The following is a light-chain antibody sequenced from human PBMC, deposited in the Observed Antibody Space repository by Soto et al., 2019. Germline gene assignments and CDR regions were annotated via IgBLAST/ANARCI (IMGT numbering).Light chain of an antibody. CDR3: QQYYRYPWM. Sequence: DIQMTQTPSSLSASVGDRVTITCRASQGISAYLGWYQQKQGKVPKSLIYSASSLQNGVPSRFSASGSGTEFTLTISDMQPDDFATYYCQQYYRYPWMFGQGTKVEIK. CDR1: QGISAY. J-gene: IGKJ1*01. V-gene: IGKV1-16*01. CDR2: SAS.